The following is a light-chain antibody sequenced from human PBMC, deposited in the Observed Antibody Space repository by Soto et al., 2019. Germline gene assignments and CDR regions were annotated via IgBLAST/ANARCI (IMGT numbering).Light chain of an antibody. Sequence: QSVLTQPPSASGTPGQRVTISCSGSNSNVGTYTVNWYQQLPGRAPKLLIYHNNQRPSGVPDRFSDSKSGTAASLAISGLQSEDEADYYCSAWDDSLKVVLFGGGTKVTVL. CDR3: SAWDDSLKVVL. CDR1: NSNVGTYT. CDR2: HNN. J-gene: IGLJ2*01. V-gene: IGLV1-44*01.